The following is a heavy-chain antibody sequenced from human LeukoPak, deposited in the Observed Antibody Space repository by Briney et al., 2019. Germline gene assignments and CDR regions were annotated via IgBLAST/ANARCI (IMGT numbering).Heavy chain of an antibody. D-gene: IGHD2-8*01. J-gene: IGHJ5*02. CDR3: AKDGIGYCTNGVCRYNWFDP. CDR2: ISGSGGST. V-gene: IGHV3-23*01. Sequence: QPGGSLRLSCAASGFTFSSYAMSWVRQAPGKGLEWVSAISGSGGSTYYADSVKGRFTIPRDNSKNTLYLQMNSLRGEDTAVYYCAKDGIGYCTNGVCRYNWFDPWGQGTLVTVSS. CDR1: GFTFSSYA.